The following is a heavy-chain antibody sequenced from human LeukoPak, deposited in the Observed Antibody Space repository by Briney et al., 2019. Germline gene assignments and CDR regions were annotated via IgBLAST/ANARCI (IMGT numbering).Heavy chain of an antibody. CDR1: GGSVSSGSYY. D-gene: IGHD3-22*01. CDR3: ARAAARDYYYDSSGYYDY. V-gene: IGHV4-61*01. CDR2: IYYSGST. Sequence: PSETLSLTCTVSGGSVSSGSYYWSWIRQPPGKGLEWIGYIYYSGSTNYNPSLKSRVTISVDTSKNQFSLKLSSVTAADTAVYYCARAAARDYYYDSSGYYDYWGQGTLVTVSS. J-gene: IGHJ4*02.